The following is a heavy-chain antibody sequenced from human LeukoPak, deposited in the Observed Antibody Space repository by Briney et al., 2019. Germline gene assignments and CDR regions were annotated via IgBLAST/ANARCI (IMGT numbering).Heavy chain of an antibody. CDR3: ARGYDSSGYYHNWFDP. V-gene: IGHV4-31*03. Sequence: SETLSLTCTVSGGSISSGGYYWSWIRQHPGKGLEWIGYIYYSGSTYYNPSLKSRVTISVDTSKNQFSLKLRSVTAADTAVHYCARGYDSSGYYHNWFDPWGQGPLVTVSS. J-gene: IGHJ5*02. D-gene: IGHD3-22*01. CDR1: GGSISSGGYY. CDR2: IYYSGST.